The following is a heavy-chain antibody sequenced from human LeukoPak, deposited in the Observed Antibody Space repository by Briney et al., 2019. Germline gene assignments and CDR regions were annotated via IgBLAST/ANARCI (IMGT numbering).Heavy chain of an antibody. V-gene: IGHV3-23*01. CDR3: AKALVVVITYYYFDY. CDR1: GFTFSSYA. Sequence: GGSLRLSCAASGFTFSSYAMSWVRQAPGKGLEWVSGISGSGGSTYYADSVKGRFTISRDNSKNTPYLQMNSLRAEDTAVYYCAKALVVVITYYYFDYWGQGTLVTVSS. CDR2: ISGSGGST. D-gene: IGHD3-22*01. J-gene: IGHJ4*02.